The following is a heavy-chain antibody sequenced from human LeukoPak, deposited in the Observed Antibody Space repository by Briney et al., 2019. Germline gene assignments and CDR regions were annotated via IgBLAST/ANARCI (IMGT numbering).Heavy chain of an antibody. Sequence: PGGSLRLSCAASGFTVSSNYMSWVRQAPGKGLEWVPVIYSGGSTYYADSVKGRFTISRDDSKNSLYLQMNSLRAEDTAVYYCAKERRYFDWPEYFQHWGQGTLVTVSS. V-gene: IGHV3-66*01. D-gene: IGHD3-9*01. CDR2: IYSGGST. CDR1: GFTVSSNY. J-gene: IGHJ1*01. CDR3: AKERRYFDWPEYFQH.